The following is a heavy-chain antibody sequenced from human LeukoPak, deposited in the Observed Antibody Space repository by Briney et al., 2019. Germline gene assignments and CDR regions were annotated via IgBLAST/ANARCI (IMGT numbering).Heavy chain of an antibody. D-gene: IGHD5-12*01. Sequence: PSETLSLTCTVSGGSITTDYWTWIRQPPGKGLEWIGYIYNIVNTKYNPSLKSRVTLSVDTSKNQFSLKVTSVTAADTAVYYCARVDWLRDYYYYMDVWGKGTTVTVSS. V-gene: IGHV4-59*08. J-gene: IGHJ6*03. CDR1: GGSITTDY. CDR2: IYNIVNT. CDR3: ARVDWLRDYYYYMDV.